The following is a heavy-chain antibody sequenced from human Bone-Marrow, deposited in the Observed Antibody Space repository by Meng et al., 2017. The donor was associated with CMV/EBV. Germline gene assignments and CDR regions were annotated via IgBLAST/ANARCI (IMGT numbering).Heavy chain of an antibody. CDR2: IRYDGPAK. CDR3: AKDLVRLVTIFVVYRPDY. J-gene: IGHJ4*02. CDR1: GFTFSSYG. Sequence: GESLKISCAASGFTFSSYGMHWVRQAPGKGLEWVAFIRYDGPAKYYPDSVKGRFTVSRDNSKNTLYLQMNSLRAEDTAVYYCAKDLVRLVTIFVVYRPDYWGQGTPVTVSS. V-gene: IGHV3-30*02. D-gene: IGHD3-3*01.